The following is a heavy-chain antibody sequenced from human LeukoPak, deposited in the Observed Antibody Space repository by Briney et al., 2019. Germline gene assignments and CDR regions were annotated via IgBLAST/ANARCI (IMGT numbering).Heavy chain of an antibody. CDR1: GGSFSGYY. D-gene: IGHD3-10*01. CDR3: ARGGGSGSYHAL. V-gene: IGHV4-34*01. CDR2: ISDSGST. J-gene: IGHJ4*02. Sequence: SETLSLTCAVYGGSFSGYYWSWIRQPPGKGLEWIGEISDSGSTNSNPSLKSRATILIDTSKKQISLDLYSVTAADTAVYYCARGGGSGSYHALWGQGTLVTVSS.